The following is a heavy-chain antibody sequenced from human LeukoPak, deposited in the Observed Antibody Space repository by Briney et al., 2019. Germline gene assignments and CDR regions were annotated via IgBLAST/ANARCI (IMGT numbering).Heavy chain of an antibody. CDR1: GFTFSDYY. CDR3: ARGGYSGYDPFFDY. J-gene: IGHJ4*02. Sequence: PGGSLRLSCAASGFTFSDYYMSWIRQAPGKGLEWVSYNSSSGSTIYYADSVKGRFTISRDNAKNSLYLQMNSPRAEDTAVYYCARGGYSGYDPFFDYWGQGTLVTVSS. V-gene: IGHV3-11*01. D-gene: IGHD5-12*01. CDR2: NSSSGSTI.